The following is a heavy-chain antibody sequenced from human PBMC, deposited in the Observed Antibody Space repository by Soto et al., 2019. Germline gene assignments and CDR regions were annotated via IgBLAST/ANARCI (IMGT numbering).Heavy chain of an antibody. V-gene: IGHV4-59*12. CDR3: ARASRADAFDI. J-gene: IGHJ3*02. CDR1: GGSISTYY. Sequence: QVQLQESGPGLVKPSETLSLTCTVSGGSISTYYWSWIRQSPGGGLEWIGYIYFSGTTNYNPSLKSRVTMSVDTSKIQCALKLTSVSAADSGMYYCARASRADAFDIWGQGTVVTVSS. CDR2: IYFSGTT.